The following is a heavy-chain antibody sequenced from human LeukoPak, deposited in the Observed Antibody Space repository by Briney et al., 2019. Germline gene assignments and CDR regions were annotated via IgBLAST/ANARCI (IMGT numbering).Heavy chain of an antibody. CDR2: MSPNSGNT. CDR1: GYTFTSYD. D-gene: IGHD6-19*01. V-gene: IGHV1-8*01. Sequence: GASVKVSCKASGYTFTSYDINWVRQATGQGLEWMGWMSPNSGNTGYAQKFQGRVTMTRNTSISTAYMELSSLRSEDTAVYYCARVHSSGWYQYYYYYGMDVWGQGTTVTVSS. J-gene: IGHJ6*02. CDR3: ARVHSSGWYQYYYYYGMDV.